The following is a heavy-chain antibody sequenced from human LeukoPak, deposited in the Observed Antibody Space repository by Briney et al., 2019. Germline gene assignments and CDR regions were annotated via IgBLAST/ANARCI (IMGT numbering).Heavy chain of an antibody. V-gene: IGHV1-18*01. J-gene: IGHJ4*02. D-gene: IGHD3-22*01. CDR3: ARQTTSGYYHFDY. Sequence: KLQGGVTMTTDTSTSIAYMELRSLRSDDTAIYYCARQTTSGYYHFDYWGQGTLVTVSS.